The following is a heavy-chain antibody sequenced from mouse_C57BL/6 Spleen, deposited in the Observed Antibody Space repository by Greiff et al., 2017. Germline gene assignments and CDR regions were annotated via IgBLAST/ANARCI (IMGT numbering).Heavy chain of an antibody. V-gene: IGHV1-15*01. D-gene: IGHD1-1*01. Sequence: VQLQQSGAELVRPGASVTLSCKASGYTFTDYEMHWVKQTPVHGMEWIGAIDPETGGTDYNQKFKGKAILTADKSSSTAYMELRSLTSEDSAVYYCTRGGYYGSGGFAYWGQGTLVTVSA. CDR2: IDPETGGT. CDR1: GYTFTDYE. CDR3: TRGGYYGSGGFAY. J-gene: IGHJ3*01.